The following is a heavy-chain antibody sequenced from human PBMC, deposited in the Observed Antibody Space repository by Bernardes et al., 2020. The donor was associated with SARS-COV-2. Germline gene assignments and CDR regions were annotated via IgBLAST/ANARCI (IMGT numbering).Heavy chain of an antibody. CDR3: ARSFHSVAALSAEYFQH. V-gene: IGHV5-10-1*01. J-gene: IGHJ1*01. D-gene: IGHD6-19*01. CDR1: GYSFTSYW. CDR2: IYPSYSYT. Sequence: GESLKISCKGSGYSFTSYWISWVRQMPGKGLEWMGRIYPSYSYTNYSPSFQGHVTISADKSISTAYLQWSSLKAPDTAMYYFARSFHSVAALSAEYFQHWGQGTLVTVSS.